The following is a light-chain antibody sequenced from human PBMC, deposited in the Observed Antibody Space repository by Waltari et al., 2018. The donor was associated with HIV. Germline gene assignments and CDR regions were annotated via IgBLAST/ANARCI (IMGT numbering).Light chain of an antibody. CDR2: EVS. Sequence: QSALTQPASVSGSPGQSITISCPGTSSDVGAYKYVSWYQQHPGKAPKLMIYEVSNRPSGVSNRFSGSKSGNTASLTISGLQAEDEADYYCSSYTTSSTVVFGGGTKLTVL. J-gene: IGLJ2*01. CDR1: SSDVGAYKY. CDR3: SSYTTSSTVV. V-gene: IGLV2-14*01.